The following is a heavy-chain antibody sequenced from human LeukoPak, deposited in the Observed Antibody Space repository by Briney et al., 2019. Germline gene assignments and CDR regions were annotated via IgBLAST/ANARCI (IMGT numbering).Heavy chain of an antibody. CDR2: IYHNGDT. D-gene: IGHD2-2*02. J-gene: IGHJ4*02. Sequence: SETLSLTCSVSGGSISAYYWSWIRQSPGKGLEWIGYIYHNGDTNYNPSFKSRVTISVDTSKNQFSLRLMSVTAADTAIYYCARHSYTPFDYWGQGSLVTVSS. V-gene: IGHV4-59*08. CDR1: GGSISAYY. CDR3: ARHSYTPFDY.